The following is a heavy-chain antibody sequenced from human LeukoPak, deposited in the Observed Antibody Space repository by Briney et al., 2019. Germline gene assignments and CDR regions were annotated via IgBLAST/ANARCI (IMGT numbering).Heavy chain of an antibody. J-gene: IGHJ4*02. CDR3: ASRDYSYGYFDS. D-gene: IGHD5-18*01. CDR1: GGSISSGGYY. CDR2: IYYGGST. V-gene: IGHV4-31*03. Sequence: SQTLSLTCTVSGGSISSGGYYWSWIRQHPGKGLEWIGYIYYGGSTYYNPSLKSRVTISVDTSKKQFSLKLSSVTAADTAVYYCASRDYSYGYFDSWGQGTLVTVSS.